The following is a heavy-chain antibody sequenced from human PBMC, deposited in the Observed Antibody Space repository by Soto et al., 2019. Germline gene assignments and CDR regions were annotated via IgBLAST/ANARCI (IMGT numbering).Heavy chain of an antibody. J-gene: IGHJ4*02. D-gene: IGHD2-15*01. Sequence: GGSLRLSCVVSGFTFNTYRMTWVRQAPGKWLEWVANIKEDGSEKYYGDSVRGRFTISRDNAKNSLFLQIAGLRAEDTAVYYCAREEPSLYCRGGSRSIPHFAYWGRGXLVTVYS. CDR3: AREEPSLYCRGGSRSIPHFAY. V-gene: IGHV3-7*01. CDR2: IKEDGSEK. CDR1: GFTFNTYR.